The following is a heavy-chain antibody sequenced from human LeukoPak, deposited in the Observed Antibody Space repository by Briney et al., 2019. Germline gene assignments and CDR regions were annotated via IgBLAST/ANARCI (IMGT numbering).Heavy chain of an antibody. D-gene: IGHD3-22*01. J-gene: IGHJ3*02. CDR3: ARGRGLHYYDILYRAFDI. Sequence: SETLSLTCSVSGDSISLSFYYWSWIRQPPGKGLEWIGYIYYSGSTNYNPSLKSRVTISVDTSKNQFSLKLSSVTAADTAVYYCARGRGLHYYDILYRAFDIWGQGTMVTVSS. V-gene: IGHV4-61*01. CDR1: GDSISLSFYY. CDR2: IYYSGST.